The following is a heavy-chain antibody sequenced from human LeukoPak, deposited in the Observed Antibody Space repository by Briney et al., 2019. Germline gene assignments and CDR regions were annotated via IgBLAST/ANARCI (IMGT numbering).Heavy chain of an antibody. CDR3: VRDADGGNSWFDT. D-gene: IGHD4-23*01. CDR2: ISYDGSNK. CDR1: EFTFSSYS. J-gene: IGHJ5*02. Sequence: GGSLRLSCAASEFTFSSYSMNWVRQAPGKGLEWVAVISYDGSNKYYADSVKGLFTISRDNSKNTLYLQMNSLRAEDTALYYCVRDADGGNSWFDTWGQGTLVTVSS. V-gene: IGHV3-30*12.